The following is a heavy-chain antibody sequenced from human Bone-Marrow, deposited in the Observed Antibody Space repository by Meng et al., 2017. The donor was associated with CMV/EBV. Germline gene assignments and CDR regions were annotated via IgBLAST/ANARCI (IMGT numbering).Heavy chain of an antibody. CDR3: ARGGNYFDY. CDR2: INSDGSST. Sequence: GESLKISCAASGFTFSSYWMHWVRQAPGKGLVWVSRINSDGSSTSYADSVKGRFTISRDNAKNTLYLQMNSLRAEDTAVYYCARGGNYFDYWGQGTLVTVSS. CDR1: GFTFSSYW. J-gene: IGHJ4*02. V-gene: IGHV3-74*01.